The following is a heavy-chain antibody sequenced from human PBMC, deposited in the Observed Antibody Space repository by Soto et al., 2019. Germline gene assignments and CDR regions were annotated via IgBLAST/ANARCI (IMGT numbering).Heavy chain of an antibody. Sequence: SSVKVSCKASGGTFSSYAISWVRQAPGQGLEWMGGIIPIFGTANYAQKFQGRVTITADKSTSTAYMELSSLRSEDTAVYYCAREWTGYSSSWYDYWGQGNLVTLSS. CDR3: AREWTGYSSSWYDY. J-gene: IGHJ4*02. V-gene: IGHV1-69*06. D-gene: IGHD6-13*01. CDR2: IIPIFGTA. CDR1: GGTFSSYA.